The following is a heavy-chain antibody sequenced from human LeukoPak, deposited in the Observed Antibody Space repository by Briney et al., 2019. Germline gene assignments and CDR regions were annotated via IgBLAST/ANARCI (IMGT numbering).Heavy chain of an antibody. J-gene: IGHJ4*02. CDR2: ISYDGSNK. D-gene: IGHD3-16*02. Sequence: GGSLRLSCAASGFTFSSYGMHWVRQAPGKGLEWVAVISYDGSNKYYADSVKGRFPISRDNSKSTLYLQMNSLRAEDTAVYYCAIYRGSRYYFDSWGQGTLFPFS. CDR3: AIYRGSRYYFDS. CDR1: GFTFSSYG. V-gene: IGHV3-30*03.